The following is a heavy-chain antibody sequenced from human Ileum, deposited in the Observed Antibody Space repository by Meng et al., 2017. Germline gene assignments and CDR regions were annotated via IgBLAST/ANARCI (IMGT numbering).Heavy chain of an antibody. D-gene: IGHD2-15*01. Sequence: QVHLQVSGPGLVVPSGTLSLTCTVSGGSISSSFYWSWVRQSPGKGLEWIGQIYLAGSPNYNPSLESRVTISVDKSKNQFSLRLTSVTAADTAIFYCVRHGGKYFDSWGQGTLVTVSS. V-gene: IGHV4-4*02. CDR2: IYLAGSP. J-gene: IGHJ4*02. CDR3: VRHGGKYFDS. CDR1: GGSISSSFY.